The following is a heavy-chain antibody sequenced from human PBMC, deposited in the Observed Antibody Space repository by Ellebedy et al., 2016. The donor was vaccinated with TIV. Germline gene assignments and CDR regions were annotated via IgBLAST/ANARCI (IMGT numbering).Heavy chain of an antibody. CDR3: ARGGYSYGSYYYYYYMDV. D-gene: IGHD5-18*01. Sequence: GESLKISXAASGFTFSSNAMTWVRQAPGKGLEWVSSISSSSSYIYYADSVKGRFTISRDNAKNSLYLQMNNLRAEDTAVYYCARGGYSYGSYYYYYYMDVWGKGTTVTVSS. V-gene: IGHV3-21*01. CDR1: GFTFSSNA. J-gene: IGHJ6*03. CDR2: ISSSSSYI.